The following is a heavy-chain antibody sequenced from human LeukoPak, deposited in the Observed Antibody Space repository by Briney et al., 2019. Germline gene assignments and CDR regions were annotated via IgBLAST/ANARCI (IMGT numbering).Heavy chain of an antibody. V-gene: IGHV3-23*01. D-gene: IGHD1-26*01. Sequence: GGSLRLSCAASGFTFSSYAMHWVRQAPGKGLEWVSAISGSGGSTYYADSVKGRFTISRDNSKNTLYLQMNSLRAEDTAVYYCAKLLEGIVGATWGQGTLVTVSS. CDR3: AKLLEGIVGAT. CDR2: ISGSGGST. J-gene: IGHJ5*02. CDR1: GFTFSSYA.